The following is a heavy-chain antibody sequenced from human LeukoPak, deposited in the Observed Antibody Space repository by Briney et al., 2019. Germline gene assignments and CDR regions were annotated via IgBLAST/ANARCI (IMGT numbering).Heavy chain of an antibody. D-gene: IGHD3-3*01. CDR1: GGSISSSSYY. CDR2: IYYSGST. Sequence: SETLSLTCTVSGGSISSSSYYWGWIRQPPGKGLEWMGSIYYSGSTYYNPSLKSRVTISVDTSKNQFSLKLSSVTAADAAVYYCARQITIFEAELFDYWGQGTLVTVSS. CDR3: ARQITIFEAELFDY. J-gene: IGHJ4*02. V-gene: IGHV4-39*01.